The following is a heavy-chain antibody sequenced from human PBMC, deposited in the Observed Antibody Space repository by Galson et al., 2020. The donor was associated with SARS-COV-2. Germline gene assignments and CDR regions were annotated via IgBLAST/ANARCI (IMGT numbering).Heavy chain of an antibody. CDR3: ARLHYGEYAPEAFDI. J-gene: IGHJ3*02. D-gene: IGHD4-17*01. Sequence: SETLSLTSAVSATSISGGSYYWNRPRQPPGKGLEWIGYITHSGGTYYNPSLKSRVTISGDRSKNQFSLRLSSVTAADAAVYFCARLHYGEYAPEAFDIWGPGTRVTVAS. CDR2: ITHSGGT. CDR1: ATSISGGSYY. V-gene: IGHV4-30-2*01.